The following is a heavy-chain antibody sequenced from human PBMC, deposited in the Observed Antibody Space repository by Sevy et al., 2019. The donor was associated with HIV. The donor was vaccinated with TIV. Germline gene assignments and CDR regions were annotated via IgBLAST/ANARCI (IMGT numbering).Heavy chain of an antibody. D-gene: IGHD2-2*01. V-gene: IGHV3-48*03. Sequence: GGSLRLSCAASGFTFSSYEMNWVRQAPGKGLEWVSYISSSGSTIYYADSVKGRFTIPRDNAKNSLYLQMNSLRAEDTAVYYCARGSIVVVPAAIENNWFDPWGQGTLVTVSS. CDR2: ISSSGSTI. J-gene: IGHJ5*02. CDR3: ARGSIVVVPAAIENNWFDP. CDR1: GFTFSSYE.